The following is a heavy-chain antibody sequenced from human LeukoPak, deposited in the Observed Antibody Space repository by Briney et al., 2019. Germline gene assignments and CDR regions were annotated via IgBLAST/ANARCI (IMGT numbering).Heavy chain of an antibody. CDR3: ARDKAWYYDSSGYYASDI. CDR2: IYYSGST. J-gene: IGHJ3*02. Sequence: SETLSLTCTVSGDSISSYYWSWIRQPPGKGLEWIGYIYYSGSTNYNPSLKSRVTISVDTSKNQFSLKLSSVTAADTAVYYCARDKAWYYDSSGYYASDIWGQGTMVTVSS. V-gene: IGHV4-59*01. CDR1: GDSISSYY. D-gene: IGHD3-22*01.